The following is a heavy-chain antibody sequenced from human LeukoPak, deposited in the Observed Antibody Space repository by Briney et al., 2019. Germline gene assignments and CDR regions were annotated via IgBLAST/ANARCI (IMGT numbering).Heavy chain of an antibody. Sequence: SVKVSCKASGGTFSSYAISWVRQAPGQGLEWMGRIIPILGIANYAQKFQGRVTITADKSTSTAYMELSSLRSEDTAVYYCARDLRGCSSTSCYFPYWGQGTLVTVSS. CDR1: GGTFSSYA. CDR2: IIPILGIA. J-gene: IGHJ4*02. CDR3: ARDLRGCSSTSCYFPY. D-gene: IGHD2-2*01. V-gene: IGHV1-69*04.